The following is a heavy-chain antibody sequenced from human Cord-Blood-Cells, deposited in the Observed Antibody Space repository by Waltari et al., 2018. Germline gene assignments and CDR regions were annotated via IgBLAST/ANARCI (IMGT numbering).Heavy chain of an antibody. Sequence: QVQLQQWGAGLLKPSETLPLTCAVYGGSFSVYYWTWIPQPPGKGLEWIGEINHSGSTNYNPSLKSRVTISVDTSKNQFSLKLSSVTAADTAVYYCARGRRKYSSSWYAEYFQHWGQGTLVTVSS. CDR2: INHSGST. V-gene: IGHV4-34*01. CDR1: GGSFSVYY. CDR3: ARGRRKYSSSWYAEYFQH. D-gene: IGHD6-13*01. J-gene: IGHJ1*01.